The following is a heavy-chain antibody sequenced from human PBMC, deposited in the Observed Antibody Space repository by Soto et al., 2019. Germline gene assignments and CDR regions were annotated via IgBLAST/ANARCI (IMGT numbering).Heavy chain of an antibody. CDR2: IWYDGSNK. V-gene: IGHV3-33*01. CDR3: ARGSVGTTLLYYYYGMDV. CDR1: GFTFSSYG. Sequence: GGSLRLSCAASGFTFSSYGMHWVRRAPGKGLEWVAVIWYDGSNKYYADSVKGRFTISRDNSKNTLYLQMNSLRAEDTAVYYCARGSVGTTLLYYYYGMDVWGQGTTVTVSS. D-gene: IGHD5-12*01. J-gene: IGHJ6*02.